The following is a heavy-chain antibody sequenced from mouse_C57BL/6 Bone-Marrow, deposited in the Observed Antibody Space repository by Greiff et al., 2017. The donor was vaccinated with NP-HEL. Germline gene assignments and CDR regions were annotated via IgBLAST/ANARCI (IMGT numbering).Heavy chain of an antibody. CDR3: ARYYGSSYDYFDY. CDR1: GYAFTNYL. D-gene: IGHD1-1*01. V-gene: IGHV1-54*01. CDR2: INPGSGGT. Sequence: LVESGAELVRPGTSVKVSCKASGYAFTNYLIEWVKQRPGQGLEWIGVINPGSGGTNYNEKFKGKATLTADKSSSTAYMQLSSLTSEDSAVYCCARYYGSSYDYFDYWGQGTTLTVSS. J-gene: IGHJ2*01.